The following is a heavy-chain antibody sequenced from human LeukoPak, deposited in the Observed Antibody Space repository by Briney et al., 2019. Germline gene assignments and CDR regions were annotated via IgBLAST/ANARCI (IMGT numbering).Heavy chain of an antibody. V-gene: IGHV3-43*02. Sequence: GGPLRLSCAASGFTFDDYAMHWVRQAPGKGLEWVSLISGDGGSTYYADSVKGRFTISRDNSKNSLYLQMNGLRTEDYALYNCGKEEVGGDGYIDYWGQGTLVTVSS. CDR1: GFTFDDYA. CDR3: GKEEVGGDGYIDY. CDR2: ISGDGGST. J-gene: IGHJ4*02. D-gene: IGHD5-24*01.